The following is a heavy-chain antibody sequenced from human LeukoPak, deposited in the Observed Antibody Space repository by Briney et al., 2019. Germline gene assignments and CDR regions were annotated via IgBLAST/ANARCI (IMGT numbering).Heavy chain of an antibody. CDR1: GFTFSSYG. CDR3: AGANSNYGFRFDY. CDR2: IWYDGSNK. V-gene: IGHV3-33*01. D-gene: IGHD4-11*01. Sequence: PGRSLRLSCAASGFTFSSYGMHWVRQAPGKGLEWVAVIWYDGSNKYYADSVKGRFTISRDNSKNTLYLQMNSLRAEDTAVYYCAGANSNYGFRFDYWGQGTLVTASS. J-gene: IGHJ4*02.